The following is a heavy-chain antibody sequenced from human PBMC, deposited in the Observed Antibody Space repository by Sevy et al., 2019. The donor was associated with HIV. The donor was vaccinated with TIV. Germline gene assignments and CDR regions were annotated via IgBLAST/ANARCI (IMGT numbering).Heavy chain of an antibody. Sequence: GGSLRLSCAASRFIFSGYAMHWVRQAPGQGLKWVAAISYNGSIKYYADSVKVRFTISRNNSKNTLYLQMNSLRAEDTAVYDFAKDPGYISDWYALAVYFDYWGQGTLVTVSS. CDR1: RFIFSGYA. CDR3: AKDPGYISDWYALAVYFDY. J-gene: IGHJ4*02. D-gene: IGHD3-3*02. V-gene: IGHV3-30*18. CDR2: ISYNGSIK.